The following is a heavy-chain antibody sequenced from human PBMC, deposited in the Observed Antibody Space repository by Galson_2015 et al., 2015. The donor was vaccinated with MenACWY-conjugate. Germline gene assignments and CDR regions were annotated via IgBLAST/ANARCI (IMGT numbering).Heavy chain of an antibody. D-gene: IGHD2-21*02. Sequence: SVKVSCKASGGTFSSYAISWVRQAPGQGLEWMGRIIPILGIANHAQKFQGRVTITADKSTSTAYMELSSLRSEDTAVYYCAREVVVTALYYFDYWGQGTLVTVSS. CDR1: GGTFSSYA. CDR3: AREVVVTALYYFDY. V-gene: IGHV1-69*04. J-gene: IGHJ4*02. CDR2: IIPILGIA.